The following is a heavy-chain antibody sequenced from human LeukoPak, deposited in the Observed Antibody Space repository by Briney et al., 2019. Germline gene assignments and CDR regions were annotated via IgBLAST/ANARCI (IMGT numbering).Heavy chain of an antibody. CDR2: ISAYNGNT. CDR3: ARDGFTVRSYYYYYMDV. Sequence: ASVKVSCKASGYTFTSYGISWVRQAPGQGLEWMGWISAYNGNTNFAQKLQGRVTMTTDTSTSTAYMELRSLRSDDTAVYYCARDGFTVRSYYYYYMDVWGKGTTVTVSS. CDR1: GYTFTSYG. V-gene: IGHV1-18*01. J-gene: IGHJ6*03. D-gene: IGHD4-11*01.